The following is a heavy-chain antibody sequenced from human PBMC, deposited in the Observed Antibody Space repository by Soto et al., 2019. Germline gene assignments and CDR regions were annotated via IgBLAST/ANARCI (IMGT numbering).Heavy chain of an antibody. CDR3: ARLGYDFWSGYYHFDY. CDR2: IYYSGST. D-gene: IGHD3-3*01. CDR1: GGSISSSSYY. J-gene: IGHJ4*02. V-gene: IGHV4-39*01. Sequence: SETLSLTCTVSGGSISSSSYYWGWIRQPPGKGLEWIGSIYYSGSTYYNPSLKSRVTISVDTSKNQFSLKLSSVTAADTAVYYCARLGYDFWSGYYHFDYWGQGTLVTV.